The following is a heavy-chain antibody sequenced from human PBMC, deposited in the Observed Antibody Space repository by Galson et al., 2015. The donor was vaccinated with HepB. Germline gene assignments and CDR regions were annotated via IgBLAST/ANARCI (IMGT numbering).Heavy chain of an antibody. J-gene: IGHJ6*02. D-gene: IGHD2-2*01. V-gene: IGHV1-69*13. CDR2: IIPIFGTA. Sequence: SVKVSCKASGGTFSSYAISWVRQAPGQGLEWMGGIIPIFGTANYAQKFQGRVTITADESTSTAYMELSSLRSEDTAVYYCARDRLECSSTSCSGMDVWGQGTTVTVSS. CDR1: GGTFSSYA. CDR3: ARDRLECSSTSCSGMDV.